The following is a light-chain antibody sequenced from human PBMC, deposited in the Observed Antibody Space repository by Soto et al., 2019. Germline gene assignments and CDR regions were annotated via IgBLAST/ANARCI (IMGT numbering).Light chain of an antibody. CDR1: ISDVGGYNY. CDR3: SSYTSSSTLLYV. J-gene: IGLJ1*01. V-gene: IGLV2-14*01. Sequence: QSALTQPASVSGSPGQSITISCTGTISDVGGYNYVSWYQQHPGKAPKLMIYDVSNRPSGVSNRFSGSKSGNTASLTISGLQAEDEADYYYSSYTSSSTLLYVFGTGTKLTVL. CDR2: DVS.